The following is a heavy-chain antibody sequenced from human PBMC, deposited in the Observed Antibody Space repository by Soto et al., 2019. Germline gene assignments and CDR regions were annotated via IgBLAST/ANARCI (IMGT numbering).Heavy chain of an antibody. D-gene: IGHD3-10*01. J-gene: IGHJ4*02. Sequence: ASVKVSCRAAGDTFATYDINLVRQASRPGLEWMGWINPNSGNIGYEQRFQGKVTMTRDTAIRTAYMEVSSLRSDDTAVYYCARGRASGSYYLLDYWGQGTLVTVSS. V-gene: IGHV1-8*01. CDR2: INPNSGNI. CDR3: ARGRASGSYYLLDY. CDR1: GDTFATYD.